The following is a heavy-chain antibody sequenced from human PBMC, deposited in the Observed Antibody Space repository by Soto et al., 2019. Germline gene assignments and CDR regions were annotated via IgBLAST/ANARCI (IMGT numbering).Heavy chain of an antibody. CDR3: ARGGGLYDSSGYYWGHYFAC. CDR2: IYDSGST. Sequence: SETLSLTCTVSGGSIISYYCSWIRQPPGKGLEWIGYIYDSGSTSYNPSLKSRVTISVDTSKNQFSLKLSSVTAADTAVYSCARGGGLYDSSGYYWGHYFACWGQGTTVVVSS. J-gene: IGHJ4*02. D-gene: IGHD3-22*01. CDR1: GGSIISYY. V-gene: IGHV4-59*01.